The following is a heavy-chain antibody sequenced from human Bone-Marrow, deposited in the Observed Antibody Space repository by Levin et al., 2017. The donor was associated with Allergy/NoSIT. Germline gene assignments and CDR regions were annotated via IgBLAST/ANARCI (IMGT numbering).Heavy chain of an antibody. J-gene: IGHJ3*02. CDR2: INPNSGGT. V-gene: IGHV1-2*06. CDR3: ARPHDYGDYGAFDI. Sequence: PGESLKISCKASGYTFTDYYMHWVRQAPGQGLEWMGRINPNSGGTYYSQKFQGRVTMTRDTSISTAYMELSRLRSDDAAVYYCARPHDYGDYGAFDIWGQGTMVTVSS. D-gene: IGHD4-17*01. CDR1: GYTFTDYY.